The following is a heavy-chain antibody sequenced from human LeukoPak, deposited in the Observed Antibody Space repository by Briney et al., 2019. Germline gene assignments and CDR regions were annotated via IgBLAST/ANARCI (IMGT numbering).Heavy chain of an antibody. CDR3: ARDVAAVNYYDSSGYPERYFDY. Sequence: SETLSLTCAVYGGSFSGYYWSWIRQPPGKGLEWIGKINHSGSTNYNPSLKSRVTISVDTSKNQFSLKLSSVTAADTAVYYCARDVAAVNYYDSSGYPERYFDYWGQGTLVTVSS. CDR1: GGSFSGYY. CDR2: INHSGST. V-gene: IGHV4-34*01. J-gene: IGHJ4*02. D-gene: IGHD3-22*01.